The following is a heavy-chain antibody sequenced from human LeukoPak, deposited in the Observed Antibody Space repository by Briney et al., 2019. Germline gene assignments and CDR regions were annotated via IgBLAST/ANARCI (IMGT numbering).Heavy chain of an antibody. CDR3: AREVDGDYGALRDASDI. V-gene: IGHV3-20*04. J-gene: IGHJ3*02. CDR1: GFSFDEYG. D-gene: IGHD4-17*01. CDR2: INWNGGST. Sequence: GGSLRLSCAASGFSFDEYGMSWVRQAPGKGLEWVSGINWNGGSTGYADSVKGRFTISRDNAKNSLYLQMNSLRAEDTAVYYCAREVDGDYGALRDASDIWGQGTMVTVSS.